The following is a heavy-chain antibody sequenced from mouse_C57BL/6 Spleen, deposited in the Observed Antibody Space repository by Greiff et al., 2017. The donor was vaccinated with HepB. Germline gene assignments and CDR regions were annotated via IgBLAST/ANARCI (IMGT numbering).Heavy chain of an antibody. CDR1: GFTFSDYG. CDR3: ARNWDGYFDY. J-gene: IGHJ2*01. D-gene: IGHD4-1*01. Sequence: DVQLQESGGGLVQPGGSLKLSCAASGFTFSDYGIAWVRQAPRKGPEWVAFISNLAYSIYYADTVTGRFTISRENAKNTLYLEMSSLRSEDTAMYYCARNWDGYFDYWGQGTTLTVSS. CDR2: ISNLAYSI. V-gene: IGHV5-15*01.